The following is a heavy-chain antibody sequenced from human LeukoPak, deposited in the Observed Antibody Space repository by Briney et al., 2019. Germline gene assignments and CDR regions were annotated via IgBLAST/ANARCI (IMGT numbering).Heavy chain of an antibody. J-gene: IGHJ6*03. D-gene: IGHD6-13*01. CDR3: ARWYKFSSSWDAQLYHYYYYMDV. V-gene: IGHV3-7*01. Sequence: GGSLRLSCATSGFIFSSYWMSWVRQAPGKGLEWLANIKQDGSEKYYVDSVKGRFTISRDNAKNLLYLQMNSLRAEDTAVYYCARWYKFSSSWDAQLYHYYYYMDVWGKGTTVTVSS. CDR1: GFIFSSYW. CDR2: IKQDGSEK.